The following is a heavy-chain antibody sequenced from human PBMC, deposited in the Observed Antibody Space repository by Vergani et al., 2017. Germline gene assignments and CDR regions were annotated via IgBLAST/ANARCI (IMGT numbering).Heavy chain of an antibody. D-gene: IGHD3-22*01. CDR1: GGSISSSNW. V-gene: IGHV4-4*02. CDR2: IYHSGST. CDR3: ARVYYYDSSGYYLKGAFDI. Sequence: QVQLQESGPGLVKPSGTLSLTCAVSGGSISSSNWWSWVRQPPGKGLEWIGEIYHSGSTNYNPSLKSRVTISVDKSKTQFSLKLSSVTAADTAVYYCARVYYYDSSGYYLKGAFDIWGQGTMVTVSS. J-gene: IGHJ3*02.